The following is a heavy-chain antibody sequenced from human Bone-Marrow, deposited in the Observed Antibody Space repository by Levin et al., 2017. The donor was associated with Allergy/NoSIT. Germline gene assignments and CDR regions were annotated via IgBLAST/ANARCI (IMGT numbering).Heavy chain of an antibody. J-gene: IGHJ4*02. V-gene: IGHV3-7*01. CDR1: GFTFSRSW. Sequence: PGGSLRLSCRDSGFTFSRSWMSWLRQAPGKGLEWVANIKHDGSEKYYVASLKGRFSISRDNAKNSVYLQMNSLRAEDTAVYYCARVRAYDSGGYFGGDYFDNWGQGTLVTVSS. CDR2: IKHDGSEK. D-gene: IGHD3-22*01. CDR3: ARVRAYDSGGYFGGDYFDN.